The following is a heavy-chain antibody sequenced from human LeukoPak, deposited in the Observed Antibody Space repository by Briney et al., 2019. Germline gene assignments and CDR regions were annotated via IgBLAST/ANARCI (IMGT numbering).Heavy chain of an antibody. J-gene: IGHJ4*02. CDR1: GYSISSGYY. D-gene: IGHD3-22*01. Sequence: SSETLSLTCTVSGYSISSGYYWGWIRQPPGKGLEWMGNIYHSGSTYYNPSLKSRAAISVDTSKNQFSLKLSSVTAADTAVYYCAREKGENYESSGYVDYWGQGTLVPVSS. CDR2: IYHSGST. CDR3: AREKGENYESSGYVDY. V-gene: IGHV4-38-2*02.